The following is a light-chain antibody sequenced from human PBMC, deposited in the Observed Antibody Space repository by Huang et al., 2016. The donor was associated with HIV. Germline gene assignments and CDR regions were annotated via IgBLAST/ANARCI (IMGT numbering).Light chain of an antibody. CDR3: MQGSRWPWT. CDR1: QSPVYSDGGTY. Sequence: DVVMTQSPLSLPVTLGQPASISCRSNQSPVYSDGGTYLHWFQQRPGQSPRRLIYKVSNRDSGVPDRFSGSGAGTDFTLKISRLESEDVGVYYCMQGSRWPWTFGQGTKVDIK. J-gene: IGKJ1*01. CDR2: KVS. V-gene: IGKV2-30*01.